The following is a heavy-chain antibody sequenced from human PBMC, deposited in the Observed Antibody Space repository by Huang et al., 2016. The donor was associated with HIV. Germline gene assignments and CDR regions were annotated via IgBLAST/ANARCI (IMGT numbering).Heavy chain of an antibody. J-gene: IGHJ4*02. CDR2: IYPGDSDT. CDR1: GFSFTNYW. V-gene: IGHV5-51*03. CDR3: ARPLLGYSNGYYFDY. Sequence: EVQLVQSGAEVKKPGESLKISCKGSGFSFTNYWIGWVRQMPGKGLEWMGIIYPGDSDTTYRPSFRGQVTISADKSINTAYLQWNSLKASDSAMYYCARPLLGYSNGYYFDYWGQGTLVTVSS. D-gene: IGHD5-18*01.